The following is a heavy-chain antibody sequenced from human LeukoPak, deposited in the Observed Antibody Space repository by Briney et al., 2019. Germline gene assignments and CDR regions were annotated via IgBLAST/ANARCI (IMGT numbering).Heavy chain of an antibody. V-gene: IGHV3-23*01. Sequence: GGSLKLPWAASGFTFTSNPMSWVPQAPGKGLEWVSAISGSGGSTYCADSVKGRFTISRDNSKNTLYLQMNSLRAEDTAVYYCAKRKQLAFDYWGQGTLVTVSS. CDR3: AKRKQLAFDY. D-gene: IGHD6-13*01. CDR1: GFTFTSNP. CDR2: ISGSGGST. J-gene: IGHJ4*02.